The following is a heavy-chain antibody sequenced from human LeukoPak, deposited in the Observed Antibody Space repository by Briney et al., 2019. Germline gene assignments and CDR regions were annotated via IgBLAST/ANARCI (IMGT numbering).Heavy chain of an antibody. CDR2: IYYSGST. CDR3: ARAPGPGPKYYFDY. J-gene: IGHJ4*02. D-gene: IGHD7-27*01. V-gene: IGHV4-59*13. CDR1: GCSISSYY. Sequence: SETVSLTCTVSGCSISSYYWSSIRQPPGKGLQWIGYIYYSGSTNYNPSLKSRVTISVDTSKNQFSLKLSSVTAADTAVYYCARAPGPGPKYYFDYWGQGTLVTVSS.